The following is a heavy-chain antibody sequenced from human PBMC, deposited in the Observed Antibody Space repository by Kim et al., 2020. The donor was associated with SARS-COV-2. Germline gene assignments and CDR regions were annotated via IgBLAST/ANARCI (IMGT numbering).Heavy chain of an antibody. D-gene: IGHD3-10*01. CDR2: ISAYNGNT. V-gene: IGHV1-18*01. CDR1: GYTFTSYG. Sequence: ASVKVSCKASGYTFTSYGISWVRQAPGQGLEWMGWISAYNGNTNYAQKLQGRVTKTTDTSTSTAYMELRSLSSDDTAVYYCSRGYYGSGSYLFFFDYWGQGTLVTVSS. CDR3: SRGYYGSGSYLFFFDY. J-gene: IGHJ4*02.